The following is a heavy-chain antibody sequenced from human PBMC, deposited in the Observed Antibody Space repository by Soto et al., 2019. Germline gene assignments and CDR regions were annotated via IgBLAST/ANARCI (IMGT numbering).Heavy chain of an antibody. CDR2: ISYDGSNK. J-gene: IGHJ3*02. D-gene: IGHD5-18*01. CDR1: GFTFSSYA. Sequence: SLRLSCAASGFTFSSYAMHWVRQAPGKGLEWVAVISYDGSNKYYADSVKGRFTISRDNSKNTLYLQMNSLRAEDTAVYYCARSFQAAMAQSAFDIWGQGTMVTVSS. V-gene: IGHV3-30-3*01. CDR3: ARSFQAAMAQSAFDI.